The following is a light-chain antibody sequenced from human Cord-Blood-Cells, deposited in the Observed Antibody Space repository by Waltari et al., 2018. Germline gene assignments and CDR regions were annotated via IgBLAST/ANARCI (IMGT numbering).Light chain of an antibody. CDR3: QTWGTGIVV. CDR1: SGHSRYA. V-gene: IGLV4-69*01. Sequence: LVLTQSPSASASLGASVKLTCTLSSGHSRYAIAWHQQQPEKGPRYLMKLNSDGSHSKGDGIPDRFSGSSSGAERYLTISSLQSEDEADYYCQTWGTGIVVFGGGTKLTVL. CDR2: LNSDGSH. J-gene: IGLJ2*01.